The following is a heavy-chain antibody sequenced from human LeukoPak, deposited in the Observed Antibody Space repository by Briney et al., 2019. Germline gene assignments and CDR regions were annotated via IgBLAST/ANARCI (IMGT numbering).Heavy chain of an antibody. CDR2: IYYSGST. Sequence: PSETLSLTCTVSGGSISSSRYYWGWIRQPPGKGLEWIGSIYYSGSTYYNPSLKSRVTISVDTSKNQFSLKLSSVTAADTAVYYCARHQGGDGYNYYYYYMDVWGKGTTVTVSS. J-gene: IGHJ6*03. V-gene: IGHV4-39*01. CDR3: ARHQGGDGYNYYYYYMDV. CDR1: GGSISSSRYY. D-gene: IGHD5-24*01.